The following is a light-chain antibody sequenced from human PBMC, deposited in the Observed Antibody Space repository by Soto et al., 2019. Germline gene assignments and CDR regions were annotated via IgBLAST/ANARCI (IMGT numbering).Light chain of an antibody. V-gene: IGKV1-5*03. CDR1: QSISSW. J-gene: IGKJ4*01. Sequence: DIQMTQSPSTLSASVGDRVTIACRASQSISSWLAWYQQKPGKAPKVLIYKASSLERGVPSRFSGSGSGTEFTLTISSLQPDDFATYYCQQYNSYPLTFGGGTKVDNK. CDR3: QQYNSYPLT. CDR2: KAS.